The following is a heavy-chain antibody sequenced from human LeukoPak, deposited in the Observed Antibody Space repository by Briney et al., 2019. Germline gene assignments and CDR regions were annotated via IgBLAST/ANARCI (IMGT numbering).Heavy chain of an antibody. D-gene: IGHD1-7*01. CDR3: ARESYWNYRHFDY. Sequence: QPGGSLRLSCAASGFTFSSYGMHWVRQAPGKGLEWVAFIRYDGSNKYYADSVKGRFTISRDNSKNTLYLQMNSLRAEDTAVYYCARESYWNYRHFDYWGQGTLVTVSS. CDR2: IRYDGSNK. J-gene: IGHJ4*02. CDR1: GFTFSSYG. V-gene: IGHV3-30*02.